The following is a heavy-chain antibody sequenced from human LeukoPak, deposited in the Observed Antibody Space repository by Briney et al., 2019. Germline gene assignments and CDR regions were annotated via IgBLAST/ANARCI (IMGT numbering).Heavy chain of an antibody. CDR1: GFSFSNYA. J-gene: IGHJ6*02. D-gene: IGHD3-16*01. V-gene: IGHV3-23*01. CDR3: AKEFGLSRYGLDV. CDR2: ISGGGGAK. Sequence: GGSLRLSCAASGFSFSNYAMSWVRQAPGKGLEWVSGISGGGGAKYYADPVKGRFTISSDNFKNMLFLQMNSLRAEDTAVYYCAKEFGLSRYGLDVWGRGTTVTVSS.